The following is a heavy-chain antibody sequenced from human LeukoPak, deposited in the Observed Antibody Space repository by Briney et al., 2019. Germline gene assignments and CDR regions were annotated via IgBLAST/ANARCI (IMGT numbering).Heavy chain of an antibody. CDR1: GFTFSNAW. CDR2: IKSKTDGGTT. V-gene: IGHV3-15*01. J-gene: IGHJ4*02. D-gene: IGHD6-19*01. CDR3: TSLSSGWYRADY. Sequence: GGSVRLSCAASGFTFSNAWMSWVRQAPGKGLEWVGRIKSKTDGGTTDYAAPVKGRFTISRDDSKNTLYLQMNSLKTEDTAVYYCTSLSSGWYRADYWGQGTLVTVSS.